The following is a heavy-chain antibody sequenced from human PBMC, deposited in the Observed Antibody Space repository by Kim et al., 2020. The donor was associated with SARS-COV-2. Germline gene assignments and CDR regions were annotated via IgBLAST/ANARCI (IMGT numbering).Heavy chain of an antibody. CDR3: ARARGIAAAANYYGMDV. D-gene: IGHD6-13*01. CDR1: GFTFSSYS. V-gene: IGHV3-21*01. J-gene: IGHJ6*01. CDR2: ISSRSSYI. Sequence: WGSLRLSCAASGFTFSSYSMNWVRQAPGKGLEWVSSISSRSSYIYYADSVKGRFTISRDNATKSLYLQMNSLSAEDTAVYYCARARGIAAAANYYGMDV.